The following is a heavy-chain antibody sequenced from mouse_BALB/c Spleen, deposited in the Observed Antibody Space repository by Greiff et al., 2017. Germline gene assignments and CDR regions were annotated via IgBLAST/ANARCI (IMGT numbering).Heavy chain of an antibody. Sequence: DVKLVESGGGLVQPGGSLRLSCATSGFTFSDFYMEWVRQPPGKRLEWIAASRNKANDYTTEYSASVKGRFIVSRDTSQSILYLQMNALRAEDTAIYYCARDAAPYGSTPLAYWGQGTLVTVSA. CDR3: ARDAAPYGSTPLAY. V-gene: IGHV7-1*02. D-gene: IGHD1-1*01. CDR2: SRNKANDYTT. J-gene: IGHJ3*01. CDR1: GFTFSDFY.